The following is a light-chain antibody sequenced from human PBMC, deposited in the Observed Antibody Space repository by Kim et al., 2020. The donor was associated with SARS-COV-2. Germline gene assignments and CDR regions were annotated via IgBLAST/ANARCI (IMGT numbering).Light chain of an antibody. CDR2: AAS. J-gene: IGKJ4*01. CDR1: QGISNH. Sequence: ASVGARVTCPCRASQGISNHLAWFQQKPGKAPKSLISAASSLQSGVPSKFSGSGSGTDFTLTISSLQPADFATYYCQQYNSYPLTFGGGTKVYIK. CDR3: QQYNSYPLT. V-gene: IGKV1-16*02.